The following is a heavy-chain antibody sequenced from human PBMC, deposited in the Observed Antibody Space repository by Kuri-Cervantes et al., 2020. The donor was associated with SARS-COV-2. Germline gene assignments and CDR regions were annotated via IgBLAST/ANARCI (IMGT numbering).Heavy chain of an antibody. V-gene: IGHV3-23*01. CDR1: WFTFSTFA. J-gene: IGHJ4*02. D-gene: IGHD1-26*01. CDR2: INNSGGST. CDR3: ASNLAPVGATSY. Sequence: GESLKISCAASWFTFSTFAMNWVRQAPGKRLEWVSTINNSGGSTYYADSVEGRFTNSRDNFKNTLYLQMNSLRAEDTAVYYCASNLAPVGATSYWGQGTLVTVSS.